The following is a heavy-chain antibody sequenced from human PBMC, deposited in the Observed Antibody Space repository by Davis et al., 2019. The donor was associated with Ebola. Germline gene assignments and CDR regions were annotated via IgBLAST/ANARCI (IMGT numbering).Heavy chain of an antibody. Sequence: GESLKISCAASGFTFRSYYMHWVRQVSGTGLEWVSGIDPDVLVVSYADSARGRFTISRDNAKSTVYLQMNSLRVEDTAEYYCATLSYGMDVWGQGTTVTVSS. CDR3: ATLSYGMDV. J-gene: IGHJ6*02. V-gene: IGHV3-74*01. CDR1: GFTFRSYY. CDR2: IDPDVLVV.